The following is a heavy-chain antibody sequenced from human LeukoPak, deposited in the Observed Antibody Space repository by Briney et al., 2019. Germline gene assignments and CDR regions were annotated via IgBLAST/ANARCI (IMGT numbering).Heavy chain of an antibody. Sequence: SETLSLTCTVSGGSISSYYWSWIRQPPGKGLEWIGYIYYSGSTNYNPSLKSRVTISVDTSKNQFFLSLSSVTAADTAVYYCVRDIRVIGATHYFDYWGQGILVAVSS. D-gene: IGHD1-26*01. CDR3: VRDIRVIGATHYFDY. J-gene: IGHJ4*02. CDR2: IYYSGST. CDR1: GGSISSYY. V-gene: IGHV4-59*01.